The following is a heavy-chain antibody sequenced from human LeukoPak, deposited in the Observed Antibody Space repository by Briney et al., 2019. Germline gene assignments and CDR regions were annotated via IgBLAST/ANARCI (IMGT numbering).Heavy chain of an antibody. V-gene: IGHV3-30*02. D-gene: IGHD6-19*01. CDR2: IETVGTKE. CDR3: AKEDSGWYYLDY. Sequence: AGYLSLSCAAAGFRFSSIDIHWVRQVPGQGREWGIFIETVGTKEYYEDSGKGRFTISRDNSKNTVYVQMNTLRAEDTAVYYCAKEDSGWYYLDYWGQGTVVTVSS. CDR1: GFRFSSID. J-gene: IGHJ4*02.